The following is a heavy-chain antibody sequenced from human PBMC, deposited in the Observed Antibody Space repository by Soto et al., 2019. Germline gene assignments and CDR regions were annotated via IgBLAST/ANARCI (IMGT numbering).Heavy chain of an antibody. Sequence: PSETLSLTCTVSGGSISSSNYYWGWIRQPPGKGLEWIGSIYYSGSTYYNPSLKSRVTISVDTSKNHFSLKLSSVTAADTAVYYCARETVGSVNTYPEDWGQGTRVTVSS. D-gene: IGHD4-17*01. V-gene: IGHV4-39*02. CDR1: GGSISSSNYY. CDR2: IYYSGST. CDR3: ARETVGSVNTYPED. J-gene: IGHJ4*02.